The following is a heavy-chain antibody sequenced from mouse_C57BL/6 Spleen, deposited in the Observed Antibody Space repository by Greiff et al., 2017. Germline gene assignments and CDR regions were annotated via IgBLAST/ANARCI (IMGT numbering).Heavy chain of an antibody. Sequence: VQLQQSGPGLVQPSQSLSITCTVSGFSLTSYGVHWVRQSPGKGLEWLGVIWRGGSTDYNAAFMSRLSITKDNSKSQVFFKMNSLQADDTAIYYCAKSSSITTGHYYAMDYWGQGTSVTVSS. CDR1: GFSLTSYG. V-gene: IGHV2-5*01. D-gene: IGHD1-1*01. CDR3: AKSSSITTGHYYAMDY. CDR2: IWRGGST. J-gene: IGHJ4*01.